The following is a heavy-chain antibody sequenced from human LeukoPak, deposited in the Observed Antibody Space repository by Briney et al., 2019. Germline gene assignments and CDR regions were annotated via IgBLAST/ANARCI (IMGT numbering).Heavy chain of an antibody. Sequence: SETLSLTCTVSGGSISSYYWNWIRQPAGKGLEWIGRISSSGSTNYNPSLKSRVTISVDTSKNQFSLKLSSVTAADTAVYYCARARPYYYDSRGSLTTIDYWGQGTLVTVSS. V-gene: IGHV4-4*07. CDR1: GGSISSYY. CDR2: ISSSGST. D-gene: IGHD3-22*01. J-gene: IGHJ4*02. CDR3: ARARPYYYDSRGSLTTIDY.